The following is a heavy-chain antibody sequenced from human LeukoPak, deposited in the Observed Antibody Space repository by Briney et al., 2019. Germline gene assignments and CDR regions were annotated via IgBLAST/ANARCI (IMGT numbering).Heavy chain of an antibody. Sequence: GGSLRLSCSASGFTFSSYAMHWVRQAPGKGLGYVSAISSNGGSTYYADSVKGRFTISRDNSKNTLYLQMNSLRAEDTAVYYCARDVGRYYYHWGQGTLVTVSS. D-gene: IGHD3-9*01. CDR1: GFTFSSYA. CDR3: ARDVGRYYYH. V-gene: IGHV3-64*04. CDR2: ISSNGGST. J-gene: IGHJ5*02.